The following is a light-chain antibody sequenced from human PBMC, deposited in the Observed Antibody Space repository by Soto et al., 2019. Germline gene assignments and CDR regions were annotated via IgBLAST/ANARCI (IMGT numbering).Light chain of an antibody. Sequence: DIQMTQSPSSLSASVGDRVTITCRASQSISSYLNWYQQKPGKAPKLLIYAASSFQSGVPSRFSGSGSGTDFTLTISSLQPEDFATYYCQHSYSTPYTFGQGTKLESK. CDR3: QHSYSTPYT. V-gene: IGKV1-39*01. CDR1: QSISSY. J-gene: IGKJ2*01. CDR2: AAS.